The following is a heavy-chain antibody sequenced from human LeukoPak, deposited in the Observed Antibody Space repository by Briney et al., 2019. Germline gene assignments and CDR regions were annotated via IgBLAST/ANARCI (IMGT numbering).Heavy chain of an antibody. Sequence: GGSLSLSCAASGFTFSNYGMHWVRQAPGQGLECVAPISCDGSNKYYADSMKGRITITRDNSRNTLYLQMNSLRAQDTAVYYCAKAMSGSSGWPYYFDYWGQGTLVTVSS. CDR1: GFTFSNYG. V-gene: IGHV3-30*18. D-gene: IGHD6-19*01. CDR3: AKAMSGSSGWPYYFDY. CDR2: ISCDGSNK. J-gene: IGHJ4*02.